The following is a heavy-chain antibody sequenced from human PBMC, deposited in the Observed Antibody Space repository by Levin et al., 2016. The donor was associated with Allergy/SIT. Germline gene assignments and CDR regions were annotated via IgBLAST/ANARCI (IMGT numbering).Heavy chain of an antibody. Sequence: ASVKVSCKASGYRFSDFGLNWVRQAPGRGLEWMGWINIYNGKTNFARQFQGRVTLTTDKSTTTVYMELRDVSTDDTAVYYCAKDREYSNYRTYGMDVWGRGTTVTVSS. D-gene: IGHD4-11*01. CDR1: GYRFSDFG. CDR2: INIYNGKT. CDR3: AKDREYSNYRTYGMDV. V-gene: IGHV1-18*01. J-gene: IGHJ6*02.